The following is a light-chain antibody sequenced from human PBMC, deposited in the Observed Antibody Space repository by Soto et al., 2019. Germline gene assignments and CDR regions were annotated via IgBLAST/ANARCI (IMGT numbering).Light chain of an antibody. V-gene: IGKV1-39*01. CDR2: AAS. J-gene: IGKJ4*01. CDR3: QQSYSTPLLT. Sequence: TQSPGTLSLSPGERATLSCRASQSVSSSYLAWYQQKPGKAPKLLIYAASSLQSGVPSRFSGSGSGTDFTLTISSLQPEDFATYYCQQSYSTPLLTFGGGTKVEIK. CDR1: QSVSSSY.